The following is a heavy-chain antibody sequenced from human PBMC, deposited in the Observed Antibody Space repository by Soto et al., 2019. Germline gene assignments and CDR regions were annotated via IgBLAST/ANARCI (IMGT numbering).Heavy chain of an antibody. D-gene: IGHD3-10*01. CDR3: AKDVRRVVRGIDY. CDR1: GFTFTTSA. V-gene: IGHV3-30-3*01. J-gene: IGHJ4*02. Sequence: QVQLVESGGGVVQPGSSLRLSCAASGFTFTTSAMHWVRQAPGKGLEWVASISFDAVNKYYADSVKGRFTISRDDSKKTVYLQMNSLTVEDTAVYYCAKDVRRVVRGIDYWGQGTPVTVSS. CDR2: ISFDAVNK.